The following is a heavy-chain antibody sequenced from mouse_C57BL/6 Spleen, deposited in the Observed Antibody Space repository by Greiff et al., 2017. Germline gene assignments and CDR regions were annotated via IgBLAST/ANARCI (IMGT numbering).Heavy chain of an antibody. CDR1: GYTFTSYW. J-gene: IGHJ2*01. Sequence: QVQLQQPGAELVRPGSSVKLSCKASGYTFTSYWMDWVKQRPGQGLEWIGNIYPSDSETHYNQKFKDKATWTVDKSSSTAYMQLSSLTSEDSAVYYWSRSAYDGYPFDYWGQGTTLTVSS. D-gene: IGHD2-3*01. CDR2: IYPSDSET. V-gene: IGHV1-61*01. CDR3: SRSAYDGYPFDY.